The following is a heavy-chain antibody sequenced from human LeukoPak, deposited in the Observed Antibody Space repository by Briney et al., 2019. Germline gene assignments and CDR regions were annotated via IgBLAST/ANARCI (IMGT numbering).Heavy chain of an antibody. J-gene: IGHJ4*02. CDR2: INYSGST. Sequence: SETLSLTCTVSGVSIISSSYDWGWIRHPPGKGLEWIGSINYSGSTDYNPSLKSRVTISVDASKNQFSLKMSSVTAADTAVYYCARHFDNWGQGTLVTVSS. CDR3: ARHFDN. CDR1: GVSIISSSYD. V-gene: IGHV4-39*01.